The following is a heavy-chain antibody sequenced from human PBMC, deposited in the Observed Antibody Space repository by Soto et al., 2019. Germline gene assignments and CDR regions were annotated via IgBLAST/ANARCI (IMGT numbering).Heavy chain of an antibody. CDR1: GGSFSGYY. V-gene: IGHV4-34*01. Sequence: SETLSLTCAVYGGSFSGYYWSWIRQPPGKGLEWIGEINHSGSTNYNPSLKSRVTISVDTSKNQFSLKLSSVTAADTAVYYCARESIFLVYCSSTSCLCYYYYYRDVWVKGTTVTVS. CDR2: INHSGST. J-gene: IGHJ6*03. CDR3: ARESIFLVYCSSTSCLCYYYYYRDV. D-gene: IGHD2-2*01.